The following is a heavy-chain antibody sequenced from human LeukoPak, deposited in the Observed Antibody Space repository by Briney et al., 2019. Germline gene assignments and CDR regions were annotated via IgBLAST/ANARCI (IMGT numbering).Heavy chain of an antibody. Sequence: GGSLRLSCAASGFTFSSYAMNWVGQAPGKGLEWVSTIIGSGGFTYYADSVKGRFTISRDNSKNTLYLQMNSLRAEDTAVYYCARGYCSGGSCYSVFWFDPWGQGTLVTVSS. CDR3: ARGYCSGGSCYSVFWFDP. J-gene: IGHJ5*02. CDR2: IIGSGGFT. V-gene: IGHV3-23*01. D-gene: IGHD2-15*01. CDR1: GFTFSSYA.